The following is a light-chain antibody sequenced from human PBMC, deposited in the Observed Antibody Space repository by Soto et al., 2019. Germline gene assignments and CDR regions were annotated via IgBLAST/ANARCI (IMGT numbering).Light chain of an antibody. CDR2: AAS. V-gene: IGKV3-20*01. CDR3: QQYGSSSIT. Sequence: EIVLTQSPGTLSLSPGERATLYCRASQSVSSSYLAWYQQKPGQAPRLLIYAASIRATDIPDRFSGSGSGTDFTLTISRLEPEDFAVFYCQQYGSSSITFGQGTRLRL. J-gene: IGKJ5*01. CDR1: QSVSSSY.